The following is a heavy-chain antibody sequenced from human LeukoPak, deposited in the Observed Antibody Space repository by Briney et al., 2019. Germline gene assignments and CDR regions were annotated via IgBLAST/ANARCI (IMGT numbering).Heavy chain of an antibody. CDR1: GFTYSSYE. Sequence: GGSLRPSCAASGFTYSSYEMNWVRQAPGKGLEWVSCISSSGSTIYYADPVKGRFTISRDNAKHSLCLQMTSPRAEDTAVYYCARERICSGGSCPFDPWGQGTLVTVSS. J-gene: IGHJ5*02. D-gene: IGHD2-15*01. V-gene: IGHV3-48*03. CDR3: ARERICSGGSCPFDP. CDR2: ISSSGSTI.